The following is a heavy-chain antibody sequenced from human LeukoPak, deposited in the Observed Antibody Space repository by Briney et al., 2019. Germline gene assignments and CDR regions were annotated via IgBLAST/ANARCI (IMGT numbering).Heavy chain of an antibody. CDR3: ARVRDGSNEAYDI. CDR1: GYSFTNYN. J-gene: IGHJ3*02. Sequence: ASVKVSFKTSGYSFTNYNLHWVRQAPGQRLEWMGIIKPSGGDTNYAQKFQGKVFMTRDTATSTVYLELSSLKAEDTAVYYCARVRDGSNEAYDIWGQGTVVTVSS. D-gene: IGHD5-24*01. V-gene: IGHV1-46*01. CDR2: IKPSGGDT.